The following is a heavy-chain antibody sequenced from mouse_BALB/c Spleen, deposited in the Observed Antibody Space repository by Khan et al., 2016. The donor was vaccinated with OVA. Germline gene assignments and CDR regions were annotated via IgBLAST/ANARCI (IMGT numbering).Heavy chain of an antibody. Sequence: EVKLLESGPSLVKPSQTLSLTCSVTADSITSGYWSWIRKFPGNKLEYMGYMIYTGYTDYNPSLKSRIAITRHTSKNQYYLQLNSVTAEDTATYYCARSTYRYAFAYWGQGTLVTVSA. V-gene: IGHV3-8*02. CDR1: ADSITSGY. CDR3: ARSTYRYAFAY. CDR2: MIYTGYT. D-gene: IGHD2-14*01. J-gene: IGHJ3*01.